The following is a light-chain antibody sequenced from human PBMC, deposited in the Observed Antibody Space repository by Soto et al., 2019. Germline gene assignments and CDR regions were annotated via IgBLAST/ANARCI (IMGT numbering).Light chain of an antibody. CDR1: QYISRW. Sequence: DIQMTQSPSTLSASVGDRVTITCRASQYISRWLAWYQQKPGKAPKLLIYKASSLESGVPSRFSGSGSGTEFTLTISSLQPDDFATYYCQQYNSQRTFGQGIKVEIK. CDR2: KAS. V-gene: IGKV1-5*03. CDR3: QQYNSQRT. J-gene: IGKJ1*01.